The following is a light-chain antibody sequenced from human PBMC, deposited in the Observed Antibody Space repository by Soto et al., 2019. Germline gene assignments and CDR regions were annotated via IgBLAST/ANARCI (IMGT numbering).Light chain of an antibody. CDR1: QSLLHSNGYNY. J-gene: IGKJ2*01. CDR2: LGS. V-gene: IGKV2-28*01. CDR3: IQVLQTPYT. Sequence: DIVMTQSPLSLPVIPGEPASISCRSSQSLLHSNGYNYFDWYLQKPGQSPQLLIYLGSNRASGVPDRFSGSGSGTDYTLKISRVEAEDVGVYYCIQVLQTPYTFGQGTKLEIK.